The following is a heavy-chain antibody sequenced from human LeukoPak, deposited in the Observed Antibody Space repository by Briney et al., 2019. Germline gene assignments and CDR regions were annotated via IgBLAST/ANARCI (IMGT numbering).Heavy chain of an antibody. V-gene: IGHV4-28*01. D-gene: IGHD6-6*01. Sequence: PSDTLSLTCAVSGYSISSSNWWGWIRQPPGKGLEWIGYIYYSESTYYNPSLKSRVTMSVDTSKNQFSLRLSSVTAVGTAVYYCARWAVGSSSGKYNDAFDIWGQGTMVTVSS. CDR1: GYSISSSNW. J-gene: IGHJ3*02. CDR3: ARWAVGSSSGKYNDAFDI. CDR2: IYYSEST.